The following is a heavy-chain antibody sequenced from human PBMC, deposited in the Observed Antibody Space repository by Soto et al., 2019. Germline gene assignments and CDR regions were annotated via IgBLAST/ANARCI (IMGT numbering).Heavy chain of an antibody. CDR1: GFTFDAYA. CDR3: SKGNDYGEYLAGGAFDI. Sequence: EVQLVESGGGLVQPGRSLRLSCAASGFTFDAYAIHWVRQAPGKGLEWVSGINWNSGIIGYADSVKGRFTISRDNAKNSLYLQMNSLRAEDTALYYCSKGNDYGEYLAGGAFDIWGQGTMVTVSS. CDR2: INWNSGII. D-gene: IGHD4-17*01. J-gene: IGHJ3*02. V-gene: IGHV3-9*01.